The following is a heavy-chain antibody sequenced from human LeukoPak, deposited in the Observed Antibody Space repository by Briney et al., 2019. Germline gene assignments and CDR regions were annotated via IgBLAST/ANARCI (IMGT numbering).Heavy chain of an antibody. CDR2: ISAYNSNT. Sequence: ASVKVSCKASGYTFTSYGINWVRQAPGQGLEWMGWISAYNSNTHYAQKLQGRVTMTTDTSTSTAYMEVRSLRSDDTAVYYCARDLGHIVGATAFDYWGQGTLVTVSS. J-gene: IGHJ4*02. V-gene: IGHV1-18*01. CDR1: GYTFTSYG. D-gene: IGHD1-26*01. CDR3: ARDLGHIVGATAFDY.